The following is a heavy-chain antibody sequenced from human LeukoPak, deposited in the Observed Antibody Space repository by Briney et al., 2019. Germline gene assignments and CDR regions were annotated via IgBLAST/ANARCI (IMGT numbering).Heavy chain of an antibody. D-gene: IGHD1-26*01. CDR2: IKQDGSEK. J-gene: IGHJ4*02. CDR1: GFSFSNYW. V-gene: IGHV3-7*03. CDR3: ARDKIVGATNFDY. Sequence: GGSLRLSCAASGFSFSNYWMSWVRQVPGKGLEWVANIKQDGSEKYCVDSVKGRFTISRDNAKNSLYLQMNSLRAEDTAIYYCARDKIVGATNFDYWGQGTLVTVSS.